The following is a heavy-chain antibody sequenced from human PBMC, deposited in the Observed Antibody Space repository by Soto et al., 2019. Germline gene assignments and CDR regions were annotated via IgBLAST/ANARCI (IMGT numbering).Heavy chain of an antibody. CDR1: GFTFSSYA. V-gene: IGHV3-30-3*01. Sequence: QVQLVESGGGVVQPGRSLRLSCAASGFTFSSYAMHWVRQAPGKGLEWVAVISYDGSNKYYADSVNGRFTISRDNSKNTLYLQMNSLRAEDTAVYYCARSRDGYEISDYWGQGTLVTVSS. D-gene: IGHD5-12*01. CDR2: ISYDGSNK. J-gene: IGHJ4*02. CDR3: ARSRDGYEISDY.